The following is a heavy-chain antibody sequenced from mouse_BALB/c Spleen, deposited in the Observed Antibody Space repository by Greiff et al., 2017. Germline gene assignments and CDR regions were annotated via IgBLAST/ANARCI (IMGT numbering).Heavy chain of an antibody. CDR1: GFTFSSFG. J-gene: IGHJ4*01. CDR3: ARSRSYDGYAMDY. V-gene: IGHV5-17*02. Sequence: DVHLVESGGGLVQPGGSRKLSCAASGFTFSSFGMHWVRQAPEKGLEWVAYISSGSSTIYYADTVKGRFTISRDNPKNTLFLQMTSLRSEDTAMYYCARSRSYDGYAMDYWGQGTSVTVSS. CDR2: ISSGSSTI. D-gene: IGHD2-12*01.